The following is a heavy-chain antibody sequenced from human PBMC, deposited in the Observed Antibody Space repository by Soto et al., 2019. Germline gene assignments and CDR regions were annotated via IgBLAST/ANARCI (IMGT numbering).Heavy chain of an antibody. D-gene: IGHD1-1*01. Sequence: PGGSLRLSCAASGFTVSDYFMSWIRQAPGKGLEWLSYSSDSGTFTRYADSVKGRFSISRDNAKNSLYLQINSLRGEDTAIYYCARSGDNYNLLDYWGQGT. CDR1: GFTVSDYF. CDR3: ARSGDNYNLLDY. J-gene: IGHJ4*02. CDR2: SSDSGTFT. V-gene: IGHV3-11*06.